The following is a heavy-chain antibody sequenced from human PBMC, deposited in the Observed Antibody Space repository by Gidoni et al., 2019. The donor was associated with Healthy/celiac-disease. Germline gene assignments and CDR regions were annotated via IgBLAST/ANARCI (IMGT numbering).Heavy chain of an antibody. D-gene: IGHD3-22*01. CDR1: GFTFSVYW. J-gene: IGHJ5*02. CDR2: IKEDGSEK. V-gene: IGHV3-7*01. Sequence: EARLVESGGGSVQPGGSLRLSCVGSGFTFSVYWMTWVRQAPGKGLEWVASIKEDGSEKRYVDSVKGRITISRDNAKNLVNLQMNSLRAEDTAVYYCARGGYSSGRGFDPWGQGTQVTVSS. CDR3: ARGGYSSGRGFDP.